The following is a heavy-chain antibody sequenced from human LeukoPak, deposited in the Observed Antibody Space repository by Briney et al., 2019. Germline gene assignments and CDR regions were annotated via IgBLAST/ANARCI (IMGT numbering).Heavy chain of an antibody. CDR2: IKQDGSEK. Sequence: GGSLRLSCAASGFTFSTYWMSWVRQAPGKGLEWVANIKQDGSEKYYVDSVKGRFTISRDNAKNSLYLQMNSLRAEDTAVYYCARGGAMVRGVSPLDFWGQGTLVTVSS. CDR3: ARGGAMVRGVSPLDF. V-gene: IGHV3-7*01. D-gene: IGHD3-10*01. J-gene: IGHJ4*02. CDR1: GFTFSTYW.